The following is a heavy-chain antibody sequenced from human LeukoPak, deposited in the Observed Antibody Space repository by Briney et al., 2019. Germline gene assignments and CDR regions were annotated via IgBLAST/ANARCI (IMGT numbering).Heavy chain of an antibody. Sequence: GGSLRLSCAASGFTFSSYAMSWVRQAPGKGLEWVSAISGSGGSTYYADSVKGRFTISRDNSKNTLYLQMNSLRAEDTAAYYCAKDRSSGSCYALDYWGQGTLVTVSS. J-gene: IGHJ4*02. CDR1: GFTFSSYA. CDR3: AKDRSSGSCYALDY. D-gene: IGHD2-15*01. V-gene: IGHV3-23*01. CDR2: ISGSGGST.